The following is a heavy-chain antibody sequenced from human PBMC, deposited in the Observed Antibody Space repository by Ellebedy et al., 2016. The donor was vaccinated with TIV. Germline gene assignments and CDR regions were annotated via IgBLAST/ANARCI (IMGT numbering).Heavy chain of an antibody. J-gene: IGHJ1*01. CDR3: ARAAGYYDTRAEYFQH. CDR1: GFTFSTYG. CDR2: IWYDGSNK. Sequence: GESLKISXAASGFTFSTYGMHWVRQAPGKGLEWVAVIWYDGSNKYYADSVKGRFTISRDNSKNTLYLQMNSLRAEDTAVYYCARAAGYYDTRAEYFQHWGQGTLVTVSS. D-gene: IGHD3-22*01. V-gene: IGHV3-33*01.